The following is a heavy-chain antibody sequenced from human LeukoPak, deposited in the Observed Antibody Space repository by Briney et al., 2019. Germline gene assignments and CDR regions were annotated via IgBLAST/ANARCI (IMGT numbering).Heavy chain of an antibody. J-gene: IGHJ4*02. D-gene: IGHD3-22*01. CDR3: ARGEDYYDSSGYYLDYFDY. CDR1: GGSVSSGSYY. CDR2: IYYSGST. V-gene: IGHV4-61*01. Sequence: SETLSLTCTVSGGSVSSGSYYWSWIRQPPGTGLEWIGYIYYSGSTNYNPSLKSRVTISVDTSKNQFSLKLSSVTAADTAVYYCARGEDYYDSSGYYLDYFDYWGQGTLVTVSS.